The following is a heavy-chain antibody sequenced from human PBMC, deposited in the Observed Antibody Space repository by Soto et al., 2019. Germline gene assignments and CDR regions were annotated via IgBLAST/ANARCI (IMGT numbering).Heavy chain of an antibody. Sequence: SETLSLTCAVYGGSFSGYYWSWIRQPPGKGLEWIGEINHSGSTNYNPSLKSRVTISVDTSKNQFSLKLSSVTAADTAVYYCARGGVLATVTYFDYWGQGTLVTVSS. V-gene: IGHV4-34*01. D-gene: IGHD4-17*01. CDR3: ARGGVLATVTYFDY. CDR2: INHSGST. J-gene: IGHJ4*02. CDR1: GGSFSGYY.